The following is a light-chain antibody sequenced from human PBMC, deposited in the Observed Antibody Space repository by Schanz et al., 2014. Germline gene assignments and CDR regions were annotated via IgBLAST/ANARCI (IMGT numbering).Light chain of an antibody. CDR3: LQNNTWPFT. V-gene: IGKV3-15*01. CDR2: GAS. Sequence: EVVMTQSPDTLSVSPGERATLSCRASQTISNNLAWYQQKPGQAPRLLIFGASTGATGIPARFSGSGSGTEFTLTISSLQSEDFAVYYCLQNNTWPFTFGQGTRLE. CDR1: QTISNN. J-gene: IGKJ5*01.